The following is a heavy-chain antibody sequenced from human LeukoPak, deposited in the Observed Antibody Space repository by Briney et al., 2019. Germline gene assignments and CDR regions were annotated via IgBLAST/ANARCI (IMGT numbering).Heavy chain of an antibody. CDR3: ARAAHYYYYYMDV. J-gene: IGHJ6*03. CDR1: GFTFSSYA. D-gene: IGHD6-25*01. V-gene: IGHV3-30*04. CDR2: ISYDGSNK. Sequence: PGGSLRLSCAASGFTFSSYAMHWVRQAPGKGLEWVAVISYDGSNKYYADSVKGRFTISRDNSKNALYLQMNSLRAEDTAVYYCARAAHYYYYYMDVWGKGTTVTVSS.